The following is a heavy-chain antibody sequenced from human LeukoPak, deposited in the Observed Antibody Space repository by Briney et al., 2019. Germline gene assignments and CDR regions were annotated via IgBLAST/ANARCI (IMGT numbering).Heavy chain of an antibody. Sequence: GGSLRLSCAASGFTFNTYWMSWVRQAPGRGLEWVANIKQDESEKYYVDSVKGRFTISRDNAKNSVYLQMNSLGADDTAVYYCATYSILNAREFRYWGQGTLVTVTS. CDR2: IKQDESEK. CDR1: GFTFNTYW. D-gene: IGHD4-11*01. J-gene: IGHJ1*01. V-gene: IGHV3-7*01. CDR3: ATYSILNAREFRY.